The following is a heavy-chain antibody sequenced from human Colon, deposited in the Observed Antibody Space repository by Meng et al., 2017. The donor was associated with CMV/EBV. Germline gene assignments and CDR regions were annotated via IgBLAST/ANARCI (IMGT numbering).Heavy chain of an antibody. CDR1: GFSVASSY. V-gene: IGHV3-66*02. Sequence: CAASGFSVASSYVSWVRQATGKGLEWVSLIHGGGGTYHADAVRGRFTISRDNSKNTLSLQMDHLRREDTAVYYCAYEGPHIGNYVDYWGQGALVTVSS. D-gene: IGHD2-21*01. CDR3: AYEGPHIGNYVDY. J-gene: IGHJ4*02. CDR2: IHGGGGT.